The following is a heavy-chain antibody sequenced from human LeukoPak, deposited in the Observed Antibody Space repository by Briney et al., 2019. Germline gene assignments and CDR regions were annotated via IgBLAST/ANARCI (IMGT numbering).Heavy chain of an antibody. J-gene: IGHJ5*02. CDR1: GGSISSSSYY. Sequence: SSETLSLTCTVSGGSISSSSYYWSWIRQPAGKGLEWIGRIYTSGSTNYNPSLKSRVTISVDTSKNQFSLKLSSVTAADTAVYYCARVSYYDSSGYNWFDPWGQGTLVTVSS. CDR3: ARVSYYDSSGYNWFDP. V-gene: IGHV4-61*02. D-gene: IGHD3-22*01. CDR2: IYTSGST.